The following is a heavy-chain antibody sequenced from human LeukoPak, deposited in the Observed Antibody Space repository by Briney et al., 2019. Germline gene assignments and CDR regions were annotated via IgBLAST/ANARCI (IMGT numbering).Heavy chain of an antibody. CDR1: GFMFSSNW. J-gene: IGHJ4*02. CDR3: AKEGRSLQTY. CDR2: IKEDGTET. V-gene: IGHV3-7*03. D-gene: IGHD5-24*01. Sequence: HPGGSLRLSCAASGFMFSSNWMSRVRLAPGKGLEWVANIKEDGTETYYVDSVKGRFTISRDNAKNSLYLQMNSLRVEDTAVYYCAKEGRSLQTYWGQGTLVTASS.